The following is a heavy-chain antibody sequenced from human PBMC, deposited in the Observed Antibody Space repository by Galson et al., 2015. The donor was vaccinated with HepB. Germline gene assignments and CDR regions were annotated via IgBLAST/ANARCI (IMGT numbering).Heavy chain of an antibody. D-gene: IGHD2-21*01. CDR2: ISYDGSNR. J-gene: IGHJ4*02. Sequence: SLRLSCAASGFTFSSYAMHWVRQAPGKGLEWVAVISYDGSNRYYADSVKGRFTISRDNSRNTLYLQMNSLRAEDTAVYYCATTRDCDTLGPFDYWGQGTLVTVSS. V-gene: IGHV3-30-3*01. CDR3: ATTRDCDTLGPFDY. CDR1: GFTFSSYA.